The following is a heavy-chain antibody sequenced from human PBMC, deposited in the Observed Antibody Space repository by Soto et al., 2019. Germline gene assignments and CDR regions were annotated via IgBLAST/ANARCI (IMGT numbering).Heavy chain of an antibody. CDR1: GFTFSSYA. V-gene: IGHV3-30-3*01. D-gene: IGHD3-3*01. CDR3: AREGLFGVVIIGSAFDY. Sequence: GGSLRLSCAASGFTFSSYAMHWVRQAPGKGLEWVAVISYDGSNKYYADSVKGRFTISRDNSKNTLYLQMNSLRAEDTAVYYCAREGLFGVVIIGSAFDYWGQGTLVTVSS. CDR2: ISYDGSNK. J-gene: IGHJ4*02.